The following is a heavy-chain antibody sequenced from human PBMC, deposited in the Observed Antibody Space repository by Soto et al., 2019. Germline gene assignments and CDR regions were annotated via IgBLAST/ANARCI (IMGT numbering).Heavy chain of an antibody. V-gene: IGHV4-30-4*01. CDR1: GGSISTVDYW. CDR3: ARGPSGDKVDS. D-gene: IGHD7-27*01. CDR2: IYDGGRT. J-gene: IGHJ4*02. Sequence: QVQLQESGPGLVKPSQTLSLTCTVSGGSISTVDYWWSWIRQSPDMGLEWIGHIYDGGRTYNNPYLESRLTMSVETSKSQLALTLSSVSAADTAVYYCARGPSGDKVDSWGQGTLVTVSS.